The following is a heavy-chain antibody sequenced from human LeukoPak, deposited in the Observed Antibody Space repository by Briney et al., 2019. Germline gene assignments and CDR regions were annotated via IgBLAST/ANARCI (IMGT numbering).Heavy chain of an antibody. Sequence: GGSLRLSCAASGFTFSECWLSWVRQAPGKGLEWVANINQDGSERYFVDSVRGRFTISRDNAKNSLFLEVNALRAEDTAVYYYARSPPAQARCGYYFDYWGQGTLVTVSA. CDR2: INQDGSER. V-gene: IGHV3-7*01. CDR1: GFTFSECW. J-gene: IGHJ4*02. CDR3: ARSPPAQARCGYYFDY. D-gene: IGHD2-21*01.